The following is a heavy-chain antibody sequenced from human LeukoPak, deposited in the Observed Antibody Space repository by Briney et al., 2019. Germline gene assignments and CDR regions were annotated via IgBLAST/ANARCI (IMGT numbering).Heavy chain of an antibody. Sequence: GGSLRLSCTDSGFTFRTYAMNWVRQAPGKGLEWVSAISGSGGSTYYADSVKGRFTISRDNSKNTLYLQMNSLRAEDTAVYYCAKSNFWSGYYDYWGQGTLVTVSS. J-gene: IGHJ4*02. V-gene: IGHV3-23*01. CDR3: AKSNFWSGYYDY. CDR1: GFTFRTYA. CDR2: ISGSGGST. D-gene: IGHD3-3*01.